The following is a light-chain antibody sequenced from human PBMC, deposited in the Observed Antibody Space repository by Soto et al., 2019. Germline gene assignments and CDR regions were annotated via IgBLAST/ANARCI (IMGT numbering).Light chain of an antibody. CDR1: QTISSW. V-gene: IGKV1-5*03. Sequence: DIQMTQSPSTLSGSVGDRVTITCRASQTISSWLAWYQQXPGXXPXXXXXKXSTLKSGVPSRFSGSGSGTEFTLTISSLQPDDFATYYCQHYNSYSEAFGQGTKVDIK. CDR2: KXS. CDR3: QHYNSYSEA. J-gene: IGKJ1*01.